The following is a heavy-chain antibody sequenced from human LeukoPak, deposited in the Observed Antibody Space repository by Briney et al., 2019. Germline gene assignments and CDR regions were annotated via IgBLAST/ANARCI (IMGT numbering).Heavy chain of an antibody. CDR2: IYYSGST. CDR1: GGSISSYY. V-gene: IGHV4-59*01. CDR3: ASSYGDAYFDY. J-gene: IGHJ4*02. Sequence: SETLSLTRTVSGGSISSYYWSWIRQPPGKGLEWIGYIYYSGSTNYNPSLKSRVTISVDTSKNQFSLKLSSVIAADTAVYYCASSYGDAYFDYWGQGTLVTVSS. D-gene: IGHD4-17*01.